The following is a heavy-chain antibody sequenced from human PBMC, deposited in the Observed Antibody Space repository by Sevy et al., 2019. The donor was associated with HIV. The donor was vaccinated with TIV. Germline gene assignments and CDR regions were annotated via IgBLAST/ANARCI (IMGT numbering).Heavy chain of an antibody. CDR1: GGTFSNSV. CDR3: ARDSANITVVVAPWGYYYGLDV. D-gene: IGHD2-15*01. CDR2: IIPLLGNA. J-gene: IGHJ6*02. Sequence: ASVKVSCKASGGTFSNSVFSWVRQAPGQGLEWMGGIIPLLGNANYVQKFHGRVTITADESTSTAYMELSSLRSEDTAIYYCARDSANITVVVAPWGYYYGLDVWGQATTVTVSS. V-gene: IGHV1-69*10.